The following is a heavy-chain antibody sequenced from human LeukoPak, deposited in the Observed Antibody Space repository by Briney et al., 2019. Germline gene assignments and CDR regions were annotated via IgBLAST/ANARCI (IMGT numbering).Heavy chain of an antibody. CDR1: GFTFGSYG. Sequence: GGSLRLSCAASGFTFGSYGMHWVRQAPGKGLEWVAVIWYDGSNKYYADSVKGRFTISRDNSKNTLYLQMNSLRAEDTAVYYCARAVTGFNAFDIWGQGTMVTVSS. J-gene: IGHJ3*02. CDR3: ARAVTGFNAFDI. CDR2: IWYDGSNK. D-gene: IGHD2-21*02. V-gene: IGHV3-33*01.